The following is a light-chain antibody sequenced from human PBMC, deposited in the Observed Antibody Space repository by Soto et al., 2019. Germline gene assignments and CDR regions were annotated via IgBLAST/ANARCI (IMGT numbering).Light chain of an antibody. CDR3: QQYNNWWT. J-gene: IGKJ1*01. CDR1: QSVSSN. Sequence: EIVMTQSPATLSVSPGERATLSCRASQSVSSNLAWYQQKPGQAPRLLIYGASTRATGIPARFSGSGSGTEFTLTISSLQSEDFAVYYCQQYNNWWTFAQGTKLDIK. CDR2: GAS. V-gene: IGKV3-15*01.